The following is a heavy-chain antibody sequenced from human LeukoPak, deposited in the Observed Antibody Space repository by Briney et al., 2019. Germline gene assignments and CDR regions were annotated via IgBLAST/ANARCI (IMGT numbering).Heavy chain of an antibody. J-gene: IGHJ4*02. CDR3: AKARITIFGVAKDPFDY. CDR2: ISGSGGST. CDR1: GFTFSSYA. Sequence: PGGSLRLSCAASGFTFSSYAMSWVRQAPGKGLEWVSAISGSGGSTYYADSVKGRFTISRDNSKNTLYLQMNSLRAEDTAVYYCAKARITIFGVAKDPFDYWGQGTLVTVSS. D-gene: IGHD3-3*01. V-gene: IGHV3-23*01.